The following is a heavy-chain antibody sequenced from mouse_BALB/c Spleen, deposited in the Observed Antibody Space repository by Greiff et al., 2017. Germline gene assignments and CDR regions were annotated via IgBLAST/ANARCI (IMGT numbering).Heavy chain of an antibody. J-gene: IGHJ4*01. CDR1: GFTFSSYG. CDR2: ISSDGSYT. V-gene: IGHV5-6*01. CDR3: ARLVDY. Sequence: EVHLVESGGDLVKPGGSLKLSCAASGFTFSSYGMSWVRQTPDKRLEWVATISSDGSYTYYPDSVKGRFTISRDNAKNTLYLQMSSLKSEDTAMYYCARLVDYGGQGTSVTVSS.